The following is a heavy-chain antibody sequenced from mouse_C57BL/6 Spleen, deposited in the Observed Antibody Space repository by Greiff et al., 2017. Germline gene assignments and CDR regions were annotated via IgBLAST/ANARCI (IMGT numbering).Heavy chain of an antibody. CDR3: ARLGYSNYCYAMDY. Sequence: QVQLQQPGAELVMPGASVKLSCKASGYTFTSYWMHWVKQRPGQGLEWIGEIDPSDSYTNYNQKFKGKSTLTVDKSSSTAYMQLSSLTSEDSAVYYCARLGYSNYCYAMDYWGQGTSVTVSS. V-gene: IGHV1-69*01. J-gene: IGHJ4*01. CDR1: GYTFTSYW. D-gene: IGHD2-5*01. CDR2: IDPSDSYT.